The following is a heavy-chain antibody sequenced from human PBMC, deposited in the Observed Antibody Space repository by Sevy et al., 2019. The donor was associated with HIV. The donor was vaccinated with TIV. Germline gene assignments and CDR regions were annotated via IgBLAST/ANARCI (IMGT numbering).Heavy chain of an antibody. CDR2: IYHSGST. D-gene: IGHD2-15*01. V-gene: IGHV4-30-2*01. CDR1: GGSISSGGYS. J-gene: IGHJ4*02. Sequence: SETLSLTCAVSGGSISSGGYSWSWIRQPPGKGLEGIGYIYHSGSTYYNPSLKSRVTISVDRSKNQFSLKLSSVTAADTAVYYCARVRGDFCSGGSCHEGYFDYWGQGTLVTVSS. CDR3: ARVRGDFCSGGSCHEGYFDY.